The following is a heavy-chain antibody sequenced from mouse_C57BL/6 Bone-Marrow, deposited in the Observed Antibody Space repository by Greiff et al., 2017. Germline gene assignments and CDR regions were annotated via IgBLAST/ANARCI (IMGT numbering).Heavy chain of an antibody. Sequence: VQLMESGPELVKPGASVKLSCKASGYTFTSYDINWVKQRPGQGLEWIGWIYPRDGSTKYNEKFKGKATLTVDTSSSTAYMELHSLTSEDSAVYFCARRGYYYGSSYAMDYWGQGTSVTVSS. CDR3: ARRGYYYGSSYAMDY. CDR2: IYPRDGST. D-gene: IGHD1-1*01. V-gene: IGHV1-85*01. J-gene: IGHJ4*01. CDR1: GYTFTSYD.